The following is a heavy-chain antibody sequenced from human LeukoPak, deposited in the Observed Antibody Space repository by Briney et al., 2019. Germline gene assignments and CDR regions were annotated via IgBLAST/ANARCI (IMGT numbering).Heavy chain of an antibody. J-gene: IGHJ4*02. Sequence: GGSLRLSCAASGFTFSDSTMHWVRQASGKGLEWVGRIRTKPNTYATAYAASVKGRFTISRDDSKNTAYLQMNSLKTDDPAVYYCTRHTERNSDWGQGTLVTVSS. CDR2: IRTKPNTYAT. CDR1: GFTFSDST. D-gene: IGHD2/OR15-2a*01. V-gene: IGHV3-73*01. CDR3: TRHTERNSD.